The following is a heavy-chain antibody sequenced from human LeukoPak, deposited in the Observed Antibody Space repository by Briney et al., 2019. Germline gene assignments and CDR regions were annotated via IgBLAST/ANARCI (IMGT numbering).Heavy chain of an antibody. CDR2: IYTSGST. CDR3: ARVRYYYDSSGYYYVDY. V-gene: IGHV4-4*07. Sequence: PSETLSLTCTVSGGSISSYYWSWIRQPAGKGLEWSGRIYTSGSTNYNPSLKSRVTISVDTSKNQFSLKLSSVTAADTAVYYCARVRYYYDSSGYYYVDYWGQGTLVTVSS. D-gene: IGHD3-22*01. J-gene: IGHJ4*02. CDR1: GGSISSYY.